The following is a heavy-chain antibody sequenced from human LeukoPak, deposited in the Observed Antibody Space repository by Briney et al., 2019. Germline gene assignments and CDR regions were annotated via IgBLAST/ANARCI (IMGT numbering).Heavy chain of an antibody. CDR1: GFTFSDYY. V-gene: IGHV3-11*01. Sequence: GGSLRLSCAASGFTFSDYYISWIRQARGKGREWASYISSSGSTIYYADSVKGRFTISRDNAKNSLSLQKNSLRAEDTAVYYCARDGYDGEDYWGPGTLDTVSS. D-gene: IGHD5-12*01. CDR3: ARDGYDGEDY. J-gene: IGHJ4*02. CDR2: ISSSGSTI.